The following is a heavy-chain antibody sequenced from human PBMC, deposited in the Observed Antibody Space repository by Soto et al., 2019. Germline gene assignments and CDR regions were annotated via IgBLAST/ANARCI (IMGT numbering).Heavy chain of an antibody. Sequence: VQLVESGGGLVKPVGSLRLSCAASGFTFSSYAMHWVRQAPGKGLEWVAVISYDGSNKYYADSVKGRFTISRDNFKNTLYLQMNSLRAEDTAVYYCARRYGDYSSFDYWGQGTLVTVSS. V-gene: IGHV3-30-3*01. CDR2: ISYDGSNK. D-gene: IGHD4-17*01. J-gene: IGHJ4*02. CDR1: GFTFSSYA. CDR3: ARRYGDYSSFDY.